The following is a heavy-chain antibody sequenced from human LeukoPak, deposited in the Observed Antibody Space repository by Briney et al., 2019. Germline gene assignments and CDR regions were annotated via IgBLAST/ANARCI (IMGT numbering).Heavy chain of an antibody. J-gene: IGHJ5*02. Sequence: GGSLRLSCAASGFTVNNNYMSWVRQAPGKGLEWVSVIYSGDITYYADSVKGRFTISRDNSKNTLYLQMNSLRAEDTAVYYCAKEAGTRENWFDPWGQGTLVTVSS. V-gene: IGHV3-53*01. CDR1: GFTVNNNY. CDR3: AKEAGTRENWFDP. D-gene: IGHD1/OR15-1a*01. CDR2: IYSGDIT.